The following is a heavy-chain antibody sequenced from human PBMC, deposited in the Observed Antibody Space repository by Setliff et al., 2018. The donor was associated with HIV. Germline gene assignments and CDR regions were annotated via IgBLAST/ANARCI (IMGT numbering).Heavy chain of an antibody. V-gene: IGHV1-2*06. CDR3: ARDFTYDYDSSGPG. J-gene: IGHJ4*02. Sequence: ASVKVSCKTSGYTFTGYYIHWVRQVPGQGLEWMGRVNPNTGGTDYAQKFQGRVTMTGDTSISTAYMELSRLRSDDTAVYYCARDFTYDYDSSGPGWGRGTLVTVSS. D-gene: IGHD3-22*01. CDR2: VNPNTGGT. CDR1: GYTFTGYY.